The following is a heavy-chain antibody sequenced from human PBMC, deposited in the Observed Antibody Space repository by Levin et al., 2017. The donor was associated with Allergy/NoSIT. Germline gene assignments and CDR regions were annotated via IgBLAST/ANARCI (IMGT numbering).Heavy chain of an antibody. CDR3: ARDGGNSLDYGDYVVYYYYMDV. CDR1: GYTFTGYY. J-gene: IGHJ6*03. V-gene: IGHV1-2*02. Sequence: ASVKVSCKASGYTFTGYYMHWVRQAPGQGLEWMGWINPNSGGTNYAQKFQGRVTMTRDTSISTAYMELSRLRSDDTAVYYCARDGGNSLDYGDYVVYYYYMDVWGKGTTVTVSS. CDR2: INPNSGGT. D-gene: IGHD4-17*01.